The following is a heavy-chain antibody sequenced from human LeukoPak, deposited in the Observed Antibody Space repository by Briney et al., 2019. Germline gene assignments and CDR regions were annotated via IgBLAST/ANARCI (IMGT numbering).Heavy chain of an antibody. CDR1: GFTFSSYE. CDR3: ARVIPIAVAGTEGGFDY. D-gene: IGHD6-19*01. CDR2: ISSSGSTI. Sequence: PGGSLRLSCAASGFTFSSYEMNWVRQAPGKGLEWVSYISSSGSTIYYADSVKGRFTISRDNSKNTLYLQMNSLRAEDTAVYYCARVIPIAVAGTEGGFDYWGQGTLVTVSS. J-gene: IGHJ4*02. V-gene: IGHV3-48*03.